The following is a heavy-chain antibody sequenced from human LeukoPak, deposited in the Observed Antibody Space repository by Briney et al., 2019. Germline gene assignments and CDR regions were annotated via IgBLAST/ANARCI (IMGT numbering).Heavy chain of an antibody. J-gene: IGHJ5*02. Sequence: GGSLRLXCAASGFTFSSYGMHWVRQAPGKVLEWVAFIRYDRSNKYYADSVKGRFTISRDNSKNTLYLQMNSLRAEDTAVYYCAKEPLRGAFDPWGQGTLVTVSS. CDR3: AKEPLRGAFDP. D-gene: IGHD3-10*01. CDR2: IRYDRSNK. CDR1: GFTFSSYG. V-gene: IGHV3-30*02.